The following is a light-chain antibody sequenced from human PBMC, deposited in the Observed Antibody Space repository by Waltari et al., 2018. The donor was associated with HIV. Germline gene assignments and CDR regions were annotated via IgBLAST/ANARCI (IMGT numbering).Light chain of an antibody. J-gene: IGLJ2*01. CDR2: KDN. V-gene: IGLV3-25*03. Sequence: SHELTQPPSVSVSPGQTATISCSGDILARTYAYWFQQKPGQAPVLLIYKDNERPTAITERFAGSSSGETVTLTITGGRAEDEADYYCQGIDSSGRKVFGGGTRLTVL. CDR1: ILARTY. CDR3: QGIDSSGRKV.